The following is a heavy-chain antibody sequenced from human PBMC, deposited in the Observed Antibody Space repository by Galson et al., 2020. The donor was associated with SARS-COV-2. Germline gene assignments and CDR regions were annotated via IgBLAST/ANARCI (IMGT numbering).Heavy chain of an antibody. CDR2: IIPNLRVV. J-gene: IGHJ4*02. Sequence: SVKVSCKASGDAFSRFAITWVRQAPGRGPEWMGEIIPNLRVVHYAQRLQGRITITADKSTSTAYMELSSLRSEDTAVYFCASGHYYYGAGSCYDDWGQGTLVAVSS. D-gene: IGHD3-10*01. CDR3: ASGHYYYGAGSCYDD. V-gene: IGHV1-69*10. CDR1: GDAFSRFA.